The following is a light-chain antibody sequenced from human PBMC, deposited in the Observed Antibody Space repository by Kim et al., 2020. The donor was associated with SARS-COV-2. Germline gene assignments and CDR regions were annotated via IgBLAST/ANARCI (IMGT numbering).Light chain of an antibody. Sequence: SSELTQDPAVSVALGQTVRITCQGDSLRSYYASWYQQKPGQAPVLVIYGKNNRPSGIPDRFSGSSSGNTASLTITGAQAEDAADYYCNSRDSSGNLVFGG. CDR3: NSRDSSGNLV. J-gene: IGLJ2*01. V-gene: IGLV3-19*01. CDR1: SLRSYY. CDR2: GKN.